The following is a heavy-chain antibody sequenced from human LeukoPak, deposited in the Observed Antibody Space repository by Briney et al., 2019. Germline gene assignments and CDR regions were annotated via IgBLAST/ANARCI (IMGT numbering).Heavy chain of an antibody. J-gene: IGHJ4*02. CDR1: GYTFTGYY. D-gene: IGHD6-19*01. V-gene: IGHV1-2*02. Sequence: ASVKVACKASGYTFTGYYMHWVRQAPGQGLEWMGWINPNSGGTNYAQKFQGRVTMTRDKSISTAYMELSRLRSDDTAVYYCARDFSGCFDYWGQGTLVTVSS. CDR3: ARDFSGCFDY. CDR2: INPNSGGT.